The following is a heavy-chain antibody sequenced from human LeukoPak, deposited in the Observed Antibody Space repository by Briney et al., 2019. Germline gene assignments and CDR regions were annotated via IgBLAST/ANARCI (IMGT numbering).Heavy chain of an antibody. CDR1: GGSISSYY. CDR2: IYTSGST. J-gene: IGHJ4*02. Sequence: SETLSLTCTVSGGSISSYYWSWIRQPAGKGLEWIGSIYTSGSTNYNASLKSRVSMSVATSKNQFSLKLSSVTAADTAVFYCARENSGSYREFDYWGQGTLVTVSS. V-gene: IGHV4-4*07. CDR3: ARENSGSYREFDY. D-gene: IGHD1-26*01.